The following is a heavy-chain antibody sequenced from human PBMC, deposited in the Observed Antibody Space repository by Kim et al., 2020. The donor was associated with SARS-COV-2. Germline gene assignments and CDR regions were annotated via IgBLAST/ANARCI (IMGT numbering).Heavy chain of an antibody. CDR1: GYTFTSYD. J-gene: IGHJ5*02. Sequence: ASVKVSCKASGYTFTSYDINWVRQATGQGLEWMGWMNPNSGNTGYAQKFQGRVTMTRNTSISTAYMELSSLRSEDTAVYYCARGHSSSSGGGNWFDPWGQGTLVTVSS. CDR3: ARGHSSSSGGGNWFDP. D-gene: IGHD6-6*01. V-gene: IGHV1-8*01. CDR2: MNPNSGNT.